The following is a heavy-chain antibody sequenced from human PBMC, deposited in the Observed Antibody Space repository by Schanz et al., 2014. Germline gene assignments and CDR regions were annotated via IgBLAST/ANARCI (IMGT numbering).Heavy chain of an antibody. D-gene: IGHD3-9*01. CDR2: ISPFNKNT. V-gene: IGHV1-18*04. CDR1: GYTFTGYG. CDR3: ARVPSYYDILTGYLVFDY. J-gene: IGHJ4*02. Sequence: QVQLVQSGAEVKKPGASVKVSCKASGYTFTGYGTSWVRQAPGQGLEWVGWISPFNKNTSYAQKFQGRVTITRDTSKAAAYMELRSLRSDDTAVYYCARVPSYYDILTGYLVFDYWGQGTLITVSS.